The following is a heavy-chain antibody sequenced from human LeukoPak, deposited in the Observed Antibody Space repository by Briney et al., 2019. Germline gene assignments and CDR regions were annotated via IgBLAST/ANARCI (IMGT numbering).Heavy chain of an antibody. Sequence: GGSLRLSCAASGFTFSSYSMNWVRQAPGEGLEWVSSISSSSSYIYYADSVKGRFTISRDNAKNSLYLQMNSLRAEDTAVYYCAREPSGIAVAGPSPTNSRYYYYYYGMDVWGQGTTVTVSS. J-gene: IGHJ6*02. CDR2: ISSSSSYI. D-gene: IGHD6-19*01. V-gene: IGHV3-21*01. CDR3: AREPSGIAVAGPSPTNSRYYYYYYGMDV. CDR1: GFTFSSYS.